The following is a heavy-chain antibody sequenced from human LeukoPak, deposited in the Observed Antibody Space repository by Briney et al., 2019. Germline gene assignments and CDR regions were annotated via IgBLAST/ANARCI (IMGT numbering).Heavy chain of an antibody. Sequence: ASVKVSCKASGYTFTSYGISWVRQAPGQGLEWMGWISAYNGNTNYAQKLQGRVSMTTDTSTSTAYMELRSLRSDDTAVYYCARGGGNWNYHITNAFDIWGQGTMVTVSS. V-gene: IGHV1-18*01. CDR1: GYTFTSYG. J-gene: IGHJ3*02. D-gene: IGHD1-7*01. CDR3: ARGGGNWNYHITNAFDI. CDR2: ISAYNGNT.